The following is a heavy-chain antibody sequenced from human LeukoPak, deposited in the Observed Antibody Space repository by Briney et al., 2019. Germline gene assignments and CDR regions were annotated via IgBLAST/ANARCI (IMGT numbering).Heavy chain of an antibody. CDR3: ARVTMAPNYYDSSGPFDY. Sequence: GASVKVSCKASGYTFTSYGISWVRQAPGQGLEWMGWISAYNGNTNYAQKLQGRVTMTTDTSTSTAYMELRSLRSDDTAVYYCARVTMAPNYYDSSGPFDYWGQGTLVTVSS. CDR1: GYTFTSYG. D-gene: IGHD3-22*01. CDR2: ISAYNGNT. J-gene: IGHJ4*02. V-gene: IGHV1-18*01.